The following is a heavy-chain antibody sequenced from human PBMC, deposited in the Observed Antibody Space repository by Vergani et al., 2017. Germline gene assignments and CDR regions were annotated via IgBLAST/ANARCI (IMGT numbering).Heavy chain of an antibody. Sequence: EVQLLESGGGLVQPGGSLRLSCAASGFTFDDYAMHWVRQAPGKVLEWVSGINWNSDSIAYADSVKGRFTISRDNAKNSLYLQMNSLRAEDTALYYCARDGRIDAEGTELDYWGQGTLVTVSS. CDR1: GFTFDDYA. J-gene: IGHJ4*02. V-gene: IGHV3-9*01. D-gene: IGHD1-1*01. CDR3: ARDGRIDAEGTELDY. CDR2: INWNSDSI.